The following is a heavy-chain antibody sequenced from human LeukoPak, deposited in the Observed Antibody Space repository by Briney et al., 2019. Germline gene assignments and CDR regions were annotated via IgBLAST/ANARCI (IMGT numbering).Heavy chain of an antibody. D-gene: IGHD3-22*01. CDR3: ARILDSYDSSGYLFDF. Sequence: GESLKISCKGSGYSFTSYWIGWVRQMPGKGLEWMGIIYPGDSDTRYSPSFQGQVTISADKSISTAYLQWSSLKASDTAMYYCARILDSYDSSGYLFDFWGQGTLVTVSS. CDR1: GYSFTSYW. J-gene: IGHJ4*02. V-gene: IGHV5-51*01. CDR2: IYPGDSDT.